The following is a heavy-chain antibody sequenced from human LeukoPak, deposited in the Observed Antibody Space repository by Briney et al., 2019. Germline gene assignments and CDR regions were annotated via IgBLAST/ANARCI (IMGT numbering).Heavy chain of an antibody. CDR1: GFTFSSYG. V-gene: IGHV3-30*03. CDR3: ATTMVQGVIGLSALDY. CDR2: ISYDGSNK. J-gene: IGHJ4*02. Sequence: GGSLRLSCAASGFTFSSYGMHWVRQAPGKGLERVAVISYDGSNKYYADSVKGRFTISRDNSKNTLYLQMNSLRAEDTAVYYCATTMVQGVIGLSALDYWGQGTLVTVSS. D-gene: IGHD3-10*01.